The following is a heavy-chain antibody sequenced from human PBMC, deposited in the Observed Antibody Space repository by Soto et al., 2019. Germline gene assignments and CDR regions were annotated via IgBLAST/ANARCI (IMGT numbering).Heavy chain of an antibody. D-gene: IGHD5-18*01. CDR2: INHSGST. J-gene: IGHJ6*02. V-gene: IGHV4-34*01. CDR3: ARTPWIQLWLRGDYYYGMDV. CDR1: GGSFSGYY. Sequence: PSETLSLTCAVYGGSFSGYYWSWIRQPPGKGLEWIGEINHSGSTNYNPSLKSRVTISVDTSKNQFSLKLSSVTAADTAVYYCARTPWIQLWLRGDYYYGMDVWGQGTTVTVSS.